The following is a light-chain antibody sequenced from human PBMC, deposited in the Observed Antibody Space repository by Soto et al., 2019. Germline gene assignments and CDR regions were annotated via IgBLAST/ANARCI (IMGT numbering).Light chain of an antibody. CDR1: ASSIAARYD. Sequence: QSVLTQPPSVSGAPGQRVTISCTGTASSIAARYDVHWYQQIPGTAPKLLISGNNNRPSGVPDRFSASKSGISASLAITGLQADDEADYYCVAWDDSLSGLVFGTGTKLTVL. CDR3: VAWDDSLSGLV. V-gene: IGLV1-40*01. J-gene: IGLJ1*01. CDR2: GNN.